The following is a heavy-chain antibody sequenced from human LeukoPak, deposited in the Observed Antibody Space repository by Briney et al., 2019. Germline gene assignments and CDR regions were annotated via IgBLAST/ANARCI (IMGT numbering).Heavy chain of an antibody. Sequence: SETLSLTCSVSTSFMIRRYSWGWIRQPPGKGLEWIGSLYQSGSTNYNTSLKSRVTMSLDTSKNQFSLKMTSVTAADTAVYYCARGALRPTYYDDTSGYYNYFDYWGQGSLVTVSS. CDR1: TSFMIRRYS. V-gene: IGHV4-38-2*02. CDR2: LYQSGST. J-gene: IGHJ4*02. CDR3: ARGALRPTYYDDTSGYYNYFDY. D-gene: IGHD3-22*01.